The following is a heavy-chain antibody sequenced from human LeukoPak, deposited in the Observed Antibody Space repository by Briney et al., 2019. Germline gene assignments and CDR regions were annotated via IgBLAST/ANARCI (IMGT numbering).Heavy chain of an antibody. CDR3: ARGNAFDI. Sequence: SETLSLTCTVSGYSISSGYYWGWIRQPPGKGLEWIGSIYHSGSTYYNPSLKSRVTIAVDTSKNQFSLKLSSVTAADTAVYYCARGNAFDIWGQGTMVTVSS. J-gene: IGHJ3*02. CDR1: GYSISSGYY. V-gene: IGHV4-38-2*02. CDR2: IYHSGST.